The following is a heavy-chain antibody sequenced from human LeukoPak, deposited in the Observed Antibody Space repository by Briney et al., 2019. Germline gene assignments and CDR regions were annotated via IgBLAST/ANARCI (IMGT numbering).Heavy chain of an antibody. J-gene: IGHJ4*02. CDR3: ARGDDILTGYFGGFDY. D-gene: IGHD3-9*01. CDR2: ISAYNGNT. CDR1: GYTFTSYG. Sequence: ASVKVSCKASGYTFTSYGISWVRQAPGQGLEWMGWISAYNGNTNYAQKLQGRVTMTTDTSTSTAYMELRSLRSDDTAVYYCARGDDILTGYFGGFDYWGQGNLVTVSS. V-gene: IGHV1-18*01.